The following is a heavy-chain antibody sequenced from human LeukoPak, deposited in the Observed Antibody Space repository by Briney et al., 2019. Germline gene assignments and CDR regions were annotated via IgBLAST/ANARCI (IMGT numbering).Heavy chain of an antibody. Sequence: GGSLRLSCAASGFTFGGYTMSWVRQAPGKGLQCVSTITSGGDYMYYADPVKGRFTISRDDSKNSLYLHMNSLRAEDTAVYYCARVSIFGVVIANDYWGQGTVVTVSS. CDR2: ITSGGDYM. J-gene: IGHJ4*02. CDR1: GFTFGGYT. D-gene: IGHD3-16*02. CDR3: ARVSIFGVVIANDY. V-gene: IGHV3-21*01.